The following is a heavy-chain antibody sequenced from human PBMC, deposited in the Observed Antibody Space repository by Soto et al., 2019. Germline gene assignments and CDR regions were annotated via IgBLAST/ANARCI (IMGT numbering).Heavy chain of an antibody. D-gene: IGHD3-22*01. CDR3: PLYYYDCSGYYSIDY. J-gene: IGHJ4*02. CDR2: IYYSGST. Sequence: PSETLSLTCTVSGGSISSSSYYWGWIRQPPGKGLEWIGSIYYSGSTYYNPSLKSRVTISVDTSKNQFSLKLSSVTAADTAVYYCPLYYYDCSGYYSIDYWGQGPLVTVSS. V-gene: IGHV4-39*01. CDR1: GGSISSSSYY.